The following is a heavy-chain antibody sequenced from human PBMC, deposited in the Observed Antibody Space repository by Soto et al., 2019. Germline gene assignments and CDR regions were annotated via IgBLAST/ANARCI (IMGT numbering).Heavy chain of an antibody. CDR1: GFTFNKYG. V-gene: IGHV3-23*01. Sequence: EVQLLESGGGLVQPGGSLRLSCSGSGFTFNKYGMTWVRQAPGKGLEWVSSASGDGETTYYADSVRGRFTISRDNSKDTVSVQMKSLRAEDTAVYYCAKEASVPSFGEFWFFDLWGRGTQVTVSS. CDR3: AKEASVPSFGEFWFFDL. CDR2: ASGDGETT. J-gene: IGHJ2*01. D-gene: IGHD3-10*01.